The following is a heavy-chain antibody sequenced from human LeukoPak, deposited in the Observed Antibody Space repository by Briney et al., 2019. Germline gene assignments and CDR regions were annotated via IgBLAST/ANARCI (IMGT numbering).Heavy chain of an antibody. D-gene: IGHD4-17*01. J-gene: IGHJ3*02. CDR2: IYSGGTT. Sequence: PGGSLRLSCAASGLTVSSNYMTWVRQAPGKGLEWVSVIYSGGTTYYANSVEGRFTISRDTSRNTLYLQMNSLRAEDTAVYYCARGQSGDPAFDIWGQGTMVTVSS. V-gene: IGHV3-53*01. CDR3: ARGQSGDPAFDI. CDR1: GLTVSSNY.